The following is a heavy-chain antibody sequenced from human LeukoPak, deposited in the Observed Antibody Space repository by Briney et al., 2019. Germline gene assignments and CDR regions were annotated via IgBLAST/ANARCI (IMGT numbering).Heavy chain of an antibody. CDR2: ISDDANNE. D-gene: IGHD3-9*01. Sequence: GGSLRLSCAASGFTFSSYGMHWVRQAPGKGLEWVAVISDDANNEEYADSVKGRFTLSRDNSKNTVYLRMNSLRAEDTAVYYCAKSGRATGYSSFDSWGQGTLVTVSS. CDR1: GFTFSSYG. CDR3: AKSGRATGYSSFDS. J-gene: IGHJ4*02. V-gene: IGHV3-30*18.